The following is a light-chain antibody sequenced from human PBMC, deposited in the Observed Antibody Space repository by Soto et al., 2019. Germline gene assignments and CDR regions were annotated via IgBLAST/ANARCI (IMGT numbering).Light chain of an antibody. CDR2: KAS. J-gene: IGKJ2*01. Sequence: DIQMTQSPSTLSASEGDRVTITCRASQSISSWLAWYQQKPGKAPKLLIYKASSLESGGPSRFSGSGSGTEFTLTISSLQPDDFASYYCQQYNSYSRNTFGQGTKLEIK. CDR1: QSISSW. V-gene: IGKV1-5*03. CDR3: QQYNSYSRNT.